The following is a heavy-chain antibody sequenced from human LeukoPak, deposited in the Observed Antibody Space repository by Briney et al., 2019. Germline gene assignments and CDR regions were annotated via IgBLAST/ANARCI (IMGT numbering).Heavy chain of an antibody. CDR3: ACDRGLTTVTTGFDF. D-gene: IGHD4-17*01. V-gene: IGHV4-59*01. CDR1: GGTISSYY. CDR2: IYYSGST. J-gene: IGHJ4*03. Sequence: PSETLSLTCTVSGGTISSYYWSWLRQPPGKGLEWIGNIYYSGSTNYNPSLESPVNISVGTSKKQFPRKRCSVTAADTAVYYCACDRGLTTVTTGFDFWGQGTLVTVSS.